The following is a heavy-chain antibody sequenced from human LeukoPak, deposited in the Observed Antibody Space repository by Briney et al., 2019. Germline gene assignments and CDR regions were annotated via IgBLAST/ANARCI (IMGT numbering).Heavy chain of an antibody. CDR3: TRVRGSFEELDY. CDR2: VSSGSSTI. D-gene: IGHD1-26*01. J-gene: IGHJ4*02. CDR1: GFTFSPFP. V-gene: IGHV3-48*01. Sequence: GGPLRLSCAAPGFTFSPFPMSWDGQVPGKGLEWFSYVSSGSSTINYAGSVKGRFTISRDNAKNSLFLQMDSLRAEDTAMCYCTRVRGSFEELDYWGQGTLVTVSP.